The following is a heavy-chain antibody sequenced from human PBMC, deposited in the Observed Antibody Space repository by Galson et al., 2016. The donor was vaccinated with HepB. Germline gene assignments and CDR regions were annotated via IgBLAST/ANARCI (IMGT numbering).Heavy chain of an antibody. CDR3: ARGKEPIAYFYGGRRDLDY. CDR1: GYSFTTYL. V-gene: IGHV1-3*01. Sequence: SVKVSCKASGYSFTTYLTHWVRQAPGQRLEWMGWINAGNGNTMYSEKFQARVTITTDTSASTAYLDLSDLRSEDTAVYYCARGKEPIAYFYGGRRDLDYWGQGTLVTVSS. D-gene: IGHD3-10*01. J-gene: IGHJ4*02. CDR2: INAGNGNT.